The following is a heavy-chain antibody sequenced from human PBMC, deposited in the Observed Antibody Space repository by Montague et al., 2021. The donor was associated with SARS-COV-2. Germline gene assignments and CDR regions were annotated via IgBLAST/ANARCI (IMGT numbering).Heavy chain of an antibody. J-gene: IGHJ6*02. Sequence: SETLSLTCTVSGGSISSSNYYWGWIRQPPGKGLEWIGNMYYSGSTYYNPSLKSRVTISIDTSENQFSLKLSSVTAADTAVYYCARDDIVLQGVTKGMDIWGQGTTVTVSS. CDR3: ARDDIVLQGVTKGMDI. V-gene: IGHV4-39*07. CDR1: GGSISSSNYY. CDR2: MYYSGST. D-gene: IGHD3-10*01.